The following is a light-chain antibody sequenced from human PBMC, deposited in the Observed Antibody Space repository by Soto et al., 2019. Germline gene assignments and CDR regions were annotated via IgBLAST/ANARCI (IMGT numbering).Light chain of an antibody. CDR3: QQYGSSPIT. Sequence: EVVMTQSPATLSVSPGEGATLSCRCIQSISNSLAWYQQKPGQAPRLLIYGASSRATGIPDRFSGSGSGTDFTLTISRLEPEDFAVYYCQQYGSSPITFGLGTRLEIK. CDR1: QSISNS. J-gene: IGKJ5*01. CDR2: GAS. V-gene: IGKV3-20*01.